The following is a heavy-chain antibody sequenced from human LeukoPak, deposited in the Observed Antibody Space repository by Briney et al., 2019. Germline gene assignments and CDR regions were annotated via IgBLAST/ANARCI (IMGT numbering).Heavy chain of an antibody. CDR3: AGGKLGYCSGTTCLAFDC. Sequence: GRSLRLSCAASGFTFSSYGMHWVRQAPGKGLQWLAFISYDGSNEYYADSVKGRFTISRDNSKNTLYLQMNSLSAEDTAVFYCAGGKLGYCSGTTCLAFDCWGQGTLVTVSS. CDR2: ISYDGSNE. J-gene: IGHJ4*02. D-gene: IGHD2-2*01. V-gene: IGHV3-30-3*01. CDR1: GFTFSSYG.